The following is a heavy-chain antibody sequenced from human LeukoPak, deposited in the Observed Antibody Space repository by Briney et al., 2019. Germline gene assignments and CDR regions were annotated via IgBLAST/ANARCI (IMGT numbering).Heavy chain of an antibody. D-gene: IGHD3-22*01. CDR3: ARDKSSGALGY. J-gene: IGHJ1*01. Sequence: GSLRLSCAASGFTFNSYSMHWVRQAPGKGLEWVTAISDDETYKFYADSVKGRFTISRDNSKNTLYLQMNSLRAEDTAVYYCARDKSSGALGYWGQGTLVTVSS. V-gene: IGHV3-30-3*01. CDR1: GFTFNSYS. CDR2: ISDDETYK.